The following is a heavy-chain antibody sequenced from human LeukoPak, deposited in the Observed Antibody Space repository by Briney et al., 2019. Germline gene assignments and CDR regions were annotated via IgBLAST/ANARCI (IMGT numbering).Heavy chain of an antibody. CDR3: AREGIAGPSGYDAFDI. CDR2: IGPGGRTL. D-gene: IGHD5-12*01. V-gene: IGHV3-48*03. J-gene: IGHJ3*02. Sequence: GGSLRLSCAPSGFSVGTYEMNWVRQAPGKGLEWLSNIGPGGRTLYNADTVQGRFTISRDNAKNSVYLQMSSLRDEDTGVYYCAREGIAGPSGYDAFDIWGQGTVVTVSS. CDR1: GFSVGTYE.